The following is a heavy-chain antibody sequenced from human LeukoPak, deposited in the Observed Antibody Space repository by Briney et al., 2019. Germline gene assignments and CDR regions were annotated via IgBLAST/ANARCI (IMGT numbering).Heavy chain of an antibody. D-gene: IGHD3-22*01. CDR1: GFTFSSYA. J-gene: IGHJ4*02. Sequence: GGSLRLSCAASGFTFSSYAMSWVRQAPGKGLEWVSAISGSGGSTYYADSVKGRFTISRDNSKNTLYLQMNSLRAEDTAVYYCANVDSSGYWPPYYFDYWGQGTLVTVSS. V-gene: IGHV3-23*01. CDR2: ISGSGGST. CDR3: ANVDSSGYWPPYYFDY.